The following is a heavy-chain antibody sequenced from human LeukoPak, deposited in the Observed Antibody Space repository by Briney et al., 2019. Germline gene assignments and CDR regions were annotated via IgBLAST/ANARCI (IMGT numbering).Heavy chain of an antibody. D-gene: IGHD4-11*01. CDR3: ARASVTYYYYYYMDV. V-gene: IGHV4-59*01. Sequence: SETLSLTCTVSGGSITNYYWTWIRQPPGKGLEWIGYIHYSGSTNYNPSLKSRVTISVDTSKNQFSLKLSSVTAADTAVYYCARASVTYYYYYYMDVWGKGATVTVSS. CDR1: GGSITNYY. J-gene: IGHJ6*03. CDR2: IHYSGST.